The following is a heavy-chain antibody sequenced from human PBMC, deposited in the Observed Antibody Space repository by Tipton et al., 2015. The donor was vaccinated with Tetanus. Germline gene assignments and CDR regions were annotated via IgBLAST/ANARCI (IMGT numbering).Heavy chain of an antibody. CDR3: SKAKSWINLWFGDS. Sequence: SLRLSCAASGFTFGSYPMAWVRQAPGKGLEWVSGVSGNVGSTYYVDSVRGRFTVSRDNSENILYLQMNSLRAEDTAIYYCSKAKSWINLWFGDSWGPGTRVTVAS. J-gene: IGHJ4*02. V-gene: IGHV3-23*01. CDR1: GFTFGSYP. D-gene: IGHD3-10*01. CDR2: VSGNVGST.